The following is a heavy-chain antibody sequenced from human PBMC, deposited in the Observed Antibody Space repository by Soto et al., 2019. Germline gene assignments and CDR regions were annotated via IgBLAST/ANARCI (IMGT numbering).Heavy chain of an antibody. CDR1: GYSFTSYW. J-gene: IGHJ6*02. CDR2: IYPGDSDT. CDR3: ARQLEGDFWSGPYYYYYGMDV. D-gene: IGHD3-3*01. V-gene: IGHV5-51*01. Sequence: GESLKISCKGSGYSFTSYWIGWVRQMPGKGLEWMGIIYPGDSDTRYSPSFQGQVTISADKSISTAYLQWSGLKASDTAMYYCARQLEGDFWSGPYYYYYGMDVWGQGTTVTVSS.